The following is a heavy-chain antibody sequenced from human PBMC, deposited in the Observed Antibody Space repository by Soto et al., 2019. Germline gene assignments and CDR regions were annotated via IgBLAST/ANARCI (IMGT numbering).Heavy chain of an antibody. CDR3: ARSPITTIVVEYFDS. V-gene: IGHV3-48*02. J-gene: IGHJ4*02. D-gene: IGHD3-22*01. Sequence: EVQVVESGGGLVQPGGSLRLSCEASGFTFSTYSMNWVRQAPGKGLEWVSYISGSSSIIYYADSVKGRVTISRDNAKNSLYLQMNSLRDEDTAVYYCARSPITTIVVEYFDSWGQGSRVTVSS. CDR1: GFTFSTYS. CDR2: ISGSSSII.